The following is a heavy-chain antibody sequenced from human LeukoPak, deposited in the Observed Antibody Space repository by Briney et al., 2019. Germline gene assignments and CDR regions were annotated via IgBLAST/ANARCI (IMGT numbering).Heavy chain of an antibody. Sequence: GGSLRLSCAASGFTFSNYEMSWVRQAPGKGLEWVSYISSSDNSIYYADSVKGRFTISRDNAKNSLYLQMNSLRAEDTAVYYCARDPVAAGFDRWFDPWGQGTLVTVSS. V-gene: IGHV3-48*03. D-gene: IGHD2-21*01. CDR2: ISSSDNSI. CDR1: GFTFSNYE. J-gene: IGHJ5*02. CDR3: ARDPVAAGFDRWFDP.